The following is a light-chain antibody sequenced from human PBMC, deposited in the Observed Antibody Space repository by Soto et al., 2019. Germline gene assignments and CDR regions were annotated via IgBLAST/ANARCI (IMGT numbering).Light chain of an antibody. CDR3: QAWHSTTVV. Sequence: SYELTQPPSVSVSPGQTASITCSGDKLGNKYASWYQQKPGQSPVLVIYQDSKRPSEIPDRYSGSNSGNTATLTISGTQAMDEADYVCQAWHSTTVVFGGGTKLTVL. J-gene: IGLJ2*01. CDR2: QDS. V-gene: IGLV3-1*01. CDR1: KLGNKY.